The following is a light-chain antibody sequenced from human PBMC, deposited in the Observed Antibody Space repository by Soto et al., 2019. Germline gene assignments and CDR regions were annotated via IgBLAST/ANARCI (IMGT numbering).Light chain of an antibody. Sequence: QSVLTQPPSASGTPGQRVTISCSGSSSNIGRNYVYWYQQLPGMAPKLLIYRNNQRPSGVPDRFSGSKSGTSASLDISGLRSDDEADYYCAAWDDSLSGHYVFGTGTKLTVL. CDR3: AAWDDSLSGHYV. CDR2: RNN. CDR1: SSNIGRNY. V-gene: IGLV1-47*01. J-gene: IGLJ1*01.